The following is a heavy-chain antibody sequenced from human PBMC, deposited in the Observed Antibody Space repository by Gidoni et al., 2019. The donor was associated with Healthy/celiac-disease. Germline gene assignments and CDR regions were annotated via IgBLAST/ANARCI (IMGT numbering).Heavy chain of an antibody. CDR3: ARDLRGSSGWYGAFDY. CDR1: GFTFSRYR. Sequence: EVQLVESGGGLVKPGGSLRLSCAASGFTFSRYRLNWVRQAPGKGLEWVSSISSSSSYIYYADSVKGRFTISRDNAKNSLYLQMNSLRAEDTAVYYCARDLRGSSGWYGAFDYWGQGTLVTVSS. CDR2: ISSSSSYI. D-gene: IGHD6-19*01. V-gene: IGHV3-21*01. J-gene: IGHJ4*02.